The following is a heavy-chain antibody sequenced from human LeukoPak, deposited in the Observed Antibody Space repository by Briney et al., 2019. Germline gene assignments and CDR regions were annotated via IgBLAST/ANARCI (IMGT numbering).Heavy chain of an antibody. J-gene: IGHJ6*03. CDR2: IHGNGST. V-gene: IGHV4-4*07. CDR1: GASITAHS. CDR3: ARDMVSTWPYFYTYYYMDV. Sequence: SETLSLTCTVSGASITAHSWNWIRQPAGKALEWIGRIHGNGSTNYNPSLKSRVTMSLDTSKSQFSLKLPSVTAADTALYYCARDMVSTWPYFYTYYYMDVWGQGTTVAVS. D-gene: IGHD3-22*01.